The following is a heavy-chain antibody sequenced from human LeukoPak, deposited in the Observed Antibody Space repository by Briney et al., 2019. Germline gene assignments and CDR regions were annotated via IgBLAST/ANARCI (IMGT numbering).Heavy chain of an antibody. D-gene: IGHD6-13*01. CDR1: GGTFSSYS. Sequence: GASVKVFCKASGGTFSSYSLSWVRQAPGQGLERMGRITPIFGTANYAQNFQGRVTITTDESTSTAYMELSSLRSEDTAVYYCARDAPYIAAAGTISWFDPWGQGTLVTVSS. CDR2: ITPIFGTA. CDR3: ARDAPYIAAAGTISWFDP. V-gene: IGHV1-69*05. J-gene: IGHJ5*02.